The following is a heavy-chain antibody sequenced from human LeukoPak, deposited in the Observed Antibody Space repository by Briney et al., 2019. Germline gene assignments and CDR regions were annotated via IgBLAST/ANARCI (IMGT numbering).Heavy chain of an antibody. V-gene: IGHV3-21*01. CDR3: AEDGVILAPGIYWYMDV. J-gene: IGHJ6*03. Sequence: GGSLRLSCAASGFTFSSYSMNWVRQAPGKGLEWVSSISSSSSYIYYADSVKGRFTISRDNAKNSLYLQMNSLRAEDTAVYYCAEDGVILAPGIYWYMDVWGRGTTVTVSS. CDR2: ISSSSSYI. D-gene: IGHD3-16*02. CDR1: GFTFSSYS.